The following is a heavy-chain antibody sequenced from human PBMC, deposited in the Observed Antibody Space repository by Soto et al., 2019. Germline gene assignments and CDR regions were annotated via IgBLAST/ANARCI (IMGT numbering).Heavy chain of an antibody. J-gene: IGHJ6*03. V-gene: IGHV1-8*01. CDR1: GYTFTSYD. Sequence: ASVKVSCKASGYTFTSYDINWLRQATGQGLEWMGWMNPNSGNTGYAQKFQGRVTMTRNTSISTAYMELSSLRSEDTAVYYCARLWIQLWEGFYMDVWGKGTTVTVSS. D-gene: IGHD5-18*01. CDR3: ARLWIQLWEGFYMDV. CDR2: MNPNSGNT.